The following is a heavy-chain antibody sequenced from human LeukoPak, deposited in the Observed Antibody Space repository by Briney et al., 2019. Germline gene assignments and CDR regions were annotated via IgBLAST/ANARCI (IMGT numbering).Heavy chain of an antibody. CDR1: GFTFSTYS. D-gene: IGHD3-10*01. Sequence: GSLRLSCAASGFTFSTYSMNWVRQAPGKGLEWVSSISSSSNYIYYADSVKSRFTISRDNAKNSLYLQMNSLRVEDTALYYCWARGGSDYWGQGTLVTVSS. J-gene: IGHJ4*02. CDR3: WARGGSDY. V-gene: IGHV3-21*01. CDR2: ISSSSNYI.